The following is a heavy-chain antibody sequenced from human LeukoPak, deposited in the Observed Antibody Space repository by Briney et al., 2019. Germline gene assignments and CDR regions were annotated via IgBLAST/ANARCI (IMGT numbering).Heavy chain of an antibody. D-gene: IGHD6-13*01. CDR1: GYTFTSYG. CDR3: ASTGYSSSWTQFDY. J-gene: IGHJ4*02. CDR2: ISAYNGNT. Sequence: ASVKVSCKASGYTFTSYGISWVRQAPGQGLEWMGWISAYNGNTNYAQKLQGRVTMTTVTSTSTAYMELRSLRSDDTAVYYCASTGYSSSWTQFDYWGQGTLVTVSS. V-gene: IGHV1-18*01.